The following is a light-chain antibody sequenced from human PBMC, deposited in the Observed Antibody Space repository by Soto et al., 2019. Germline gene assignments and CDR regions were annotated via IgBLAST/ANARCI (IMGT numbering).Light chain of an antibody. CDR1: SSNIGGTNY. CDR2: SNN. V-gene: IGLV1-47*02. J-gene: IGLJ2*01. Sequence: QPVLTQPPSASGTPGQTVFISCSGSSSNIGGTNYAYWYQQLPGAAPKLLMHSNNLRPSGVPERISGSKFGTAASLAISGLRSGDEAVYYCASWDDRLGAVIFGGGTKLTVL. CDR3: ASWDDRLGAVI.